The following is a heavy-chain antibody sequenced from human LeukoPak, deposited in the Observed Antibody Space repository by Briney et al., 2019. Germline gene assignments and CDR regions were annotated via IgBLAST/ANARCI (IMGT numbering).Heavy chain of an antibody. CDR2: ISAYNGNT. CDR3: ARDFFHGHCSGLTCFLLDS. D-gene: IGHD2-15*01. Sequence: ASVKVSCKASGYTFTRYGITWVREAPGQGLEWMGWISAYNGNTNYAQKFQGRLTVTTDTSTNTAYMELRSLRPDDTAVYYCARDFFHGHCSGLTCFLLDSWGQGSLVTVSS. V-gene: IGHV1-18*01. J-gene: IGHJ4*02. CDR1: GYTFTRYG.